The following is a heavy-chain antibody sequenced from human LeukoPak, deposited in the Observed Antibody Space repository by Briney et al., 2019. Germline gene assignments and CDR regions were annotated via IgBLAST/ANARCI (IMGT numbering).Heavy chain of an antibody. V-gene: IGHV4-59*08. CDR1: GGSINSHY. Sequence: PSETLSLTCTVSGGSINSHYWSWIRQPPGKGLEGMGDIYYKGSTNYNPSLKSRVTISVDTSKNHLSLKLTSVLAADTAIYYCVRRDNTGWNYFDYWGQGILVTVSS. J-gene: IGHJ4*02. CDR2: IYYKGST. CDR3: VRRDNTGWNYFDY. D-gene: IGHD6-19*01.